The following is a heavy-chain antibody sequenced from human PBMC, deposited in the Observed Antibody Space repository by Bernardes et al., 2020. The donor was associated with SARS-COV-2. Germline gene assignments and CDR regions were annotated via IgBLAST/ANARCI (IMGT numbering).Heavy chain of an antibody. CDR1: GFTISDYY. J-gene: IGHJ6*03. D-gene: IGHD2-15*01. CDR2: ISGSSDYT. Sequence: GVLRLSCAASGFTISDYYMTWIRQAPGKGLEWVSHISGSSDYTNYADSVKGRFTISRDNAKNSLYLQMNSLRAEDTAVYYCARPGRYCSGGGCYGGYYFYYMDVWGKGTTVIVSS. CDR3: ARPGRYCSGGGCYGGYYFYYMDV. V-gene: IGHV3-11*03.